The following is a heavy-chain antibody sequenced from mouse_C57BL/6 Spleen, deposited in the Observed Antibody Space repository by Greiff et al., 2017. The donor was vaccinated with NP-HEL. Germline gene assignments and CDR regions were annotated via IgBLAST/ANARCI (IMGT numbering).Heavy chain of an antibody. D-gene: IGHD2-1*01. Sequence: EVQLQQSGAELVRPGASVKLSCTASGFNIKDYYMHWVKQRPEQGLEWIGRIDPEGGDTEYAPKFQGKATMTADTSSNTAYLQLSSLTSEDTAVYYCTTWGGNYGFAYWGQGTLVTVSA. CDR1: GFNIKDYY. V-gene: IGHV14-1*01. CDR3: TTWGGNYGFAY. CDR2: IDPEGGDT. J-gene: IGHJ3*01.